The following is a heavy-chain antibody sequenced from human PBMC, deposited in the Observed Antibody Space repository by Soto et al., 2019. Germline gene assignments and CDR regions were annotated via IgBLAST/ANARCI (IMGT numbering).Heavy chain of an antibody. V-gene: IGHV3-30*03. D-gene: IGHD2-2*01. J-gene: IGHJ4*02. CDR1: GFTFSSYG. Sequence: QVQLVESGGGVVQPGRSLRLSCAASGFTFSSYGMHWVRQAPGKGLEWVAVISYDGSNKYYADSVKGRFTISRDNSKNTLYLQMSSLRAEDTAVYYCASRGVGQYCSSTSCARTAPNDYWGQGTLVTVSS. CDR3: ASRGVGQYCSSTSCARTAPNDY. CDR2: ISYDGSNK.